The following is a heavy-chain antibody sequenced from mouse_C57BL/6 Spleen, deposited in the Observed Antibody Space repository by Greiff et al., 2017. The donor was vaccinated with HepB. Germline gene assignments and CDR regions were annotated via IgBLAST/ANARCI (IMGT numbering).Heavy chain of an antibody. CDR2: IYPRDGST. CDR1: GYTFTDHT. D-gene: IGHD1-1*01. V-gene: IGHV1-78*01. J-gene: IGHJ3*01. CDR3: AGWRAYYGIFAY. Sequence: VQLQESDAELVKPGASVKISCKVSGYTFTDHTIHWMKQRPEQGLEWIGYIYPRDGSTKYNEKFKGKATLTADKSSSTAYMQLNSLTSEDSAVYFCAGWRAYYGIFAYWGQGTLVTVSA.